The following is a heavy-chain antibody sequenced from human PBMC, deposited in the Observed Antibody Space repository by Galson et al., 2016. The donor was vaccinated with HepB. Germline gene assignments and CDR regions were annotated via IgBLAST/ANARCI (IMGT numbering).Heavy chain of an antibody. CDR3: ARMQTNIMIDMVAPDAFDV. J-gene: IGHJ3*01. CDR1: GDSVSSNSAG. CDR2: TYYRSKWFD. V-gene: IGHV6-1*01. Sequence: CAISGDSVSSNSAGWHWIRQSPSRGLEWLGRTYYRSKWFDDYAVSVKSRITINPGTSKNQYSLHLNSVTPEDTAVYYCARMQTNIMIDMVAPDAFDVWGHGTLVTVSS. D-gene: IGHD3-16*01.